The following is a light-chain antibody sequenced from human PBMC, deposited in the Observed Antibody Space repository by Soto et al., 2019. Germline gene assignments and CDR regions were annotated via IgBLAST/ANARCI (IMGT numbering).Light chain of an antibody. Sequence: EFVLTQSPGTLSLSPGERATLSCRASQTVRNNYLAFYQQKPVQAPRLLIYDASSRATGIPDRFSGGGSGTDFTLEISRVETDDVGIYYCMQSTQLPPTFGQGTRLEIK. CDR3: MQSTQLPPT. V-gene: IGKV3D-20*02. CDR2: DAS. J-gene: IGKJ5*01. CDR1: QTVRNNY.